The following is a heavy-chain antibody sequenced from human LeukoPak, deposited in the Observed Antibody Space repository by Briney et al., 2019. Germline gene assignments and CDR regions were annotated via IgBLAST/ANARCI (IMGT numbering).Heavy chain of an antibody. CDR1: GFTVSSNY. CDR3: AKDDRWLQFCC. J-gene: IGHJ4*02. V-gene: IGHV3-53*01. Sequence: GGSLRLSCAASGFTVSSNYMSWVRQAPGKGLEWVSGIIPSGHTTYYADSVRGRFTISRDNSRNTVYLQMNSLRAEDTAVYYCAKDDRWLQFCCWGQGTLVTVSA. CDR2: IPSGHTT. D-gene: IGHD5-24*01.